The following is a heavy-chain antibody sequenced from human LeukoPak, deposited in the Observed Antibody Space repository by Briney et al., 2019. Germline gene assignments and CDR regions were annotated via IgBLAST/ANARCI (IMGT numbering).Heavy chain of an antibody. Sequence: SETLSLTCAVYGGSFSGYYWSWIRQPLGKGLEWIGKINHSGGTNYNPSLKSRVTISVFTSQNQFSLKLNSMTAADTTVYYCARGGRYNIWAFDIWGQGTMVTVSS. CDR1: GGSFSGYY. D-gene: IGHD5-24*01. V-gene: IGHV4-34*01. CDR3: ARGGRYNIWAFDI. J-gene: IGHJ3*02. CDR2: INHSGGT.